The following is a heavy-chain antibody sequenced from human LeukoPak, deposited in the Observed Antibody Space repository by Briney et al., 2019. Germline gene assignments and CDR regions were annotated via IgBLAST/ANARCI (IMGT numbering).Heavy chain of an antibody. Sequence: GGSLRLSCAASGFTFSSYAMSWVRQAPGKGLEWVSGISGSDRSTYYADSVKGRFIISRDNSKNTLYLQMNSLIAEDTAVYYCAKDTSVGAFDIWGQGTMVTVSS. V-gene: IGHV3-23*01. D-gene: IGHD5/OR15-5a*01. CDR1: GFTFSSYA. CDR3: AKDTSVGAFDI. J-gene: IGHJ3*02. CDR2: ISGSDRST.